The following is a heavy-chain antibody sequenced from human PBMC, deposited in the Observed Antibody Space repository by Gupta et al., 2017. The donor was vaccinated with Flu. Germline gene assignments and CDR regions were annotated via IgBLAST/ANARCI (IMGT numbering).Heavy chain of an antibody. D-gene: IGHD2-2*01. CDR1: YA. CDR3: AKTVGRSDTSCCFDY. J-gene: IGHJ4*01. V-gene: IGHV3-23*01. CDR2: VGGSGGST. Sequence: YARTWDRQATGKGLEWVSTVGGSGGSTYYADYGKGRFTISRENSKNTLYLQMNSLRAEDTAVYYCAKTVGRSDTSCCFDYWGHGTLVNVSS.